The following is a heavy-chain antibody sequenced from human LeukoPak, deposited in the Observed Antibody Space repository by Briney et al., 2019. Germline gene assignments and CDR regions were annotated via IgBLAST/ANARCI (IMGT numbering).Heavy chain of an antibody. Sequence: GGSLRLSCAASGFTFSSYWMHWVRQAPGKGLVWVSRINSDGSSTSYADSVKGRFTISRDNAKNTLYLQMNSLRAEDTAVYYCARDWGDGYPIAECFQHWGQGTLVTVSS. CDR1: GFTFSSYW. CDR3: ARDWGDGYPIAECFQH. V-gene: IGHV3-74*01. J-gene: IGHJ1*01. CDR2: INSDGSST. D-gene: IGHD5-24*01.